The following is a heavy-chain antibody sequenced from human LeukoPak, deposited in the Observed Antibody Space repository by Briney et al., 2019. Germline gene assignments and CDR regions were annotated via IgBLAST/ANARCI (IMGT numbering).Heavy chain of an antibody. D-gene: IGHD2-2*01. CDR1: GFTFGGYA. V-gene: IGHV3-23*01. CDR2: ISGSGSNT. CDR3: ARAVTTDIVVVPAAMDFDY. J-gene: IGHJ4*02. Sequence: GGSLRLSCAASGFTFGGYAMNWVRQAPGKGLEWVSGISGSGSNTFYADSVKGRFTVSRDNSKNTLYLQMNSLRADDTAVYYCARAVTTDIVVVPAAMDFDYWSQGTLVTVSS.